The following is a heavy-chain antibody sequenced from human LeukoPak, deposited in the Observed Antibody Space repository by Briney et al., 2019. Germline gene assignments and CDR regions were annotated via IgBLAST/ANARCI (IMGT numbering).Heavy chain of an antibody. Sequence: GGSLRLSCAASGFTFSSYWMSWVRQAPGKGLEWVANIKQDGSEKYYVDSVKGQFTISRDNAKNSLYLQMNSLRVEDTAVYYCARVDYGDYVNDYWGQGTLVTVSS. V-gene: IGHV3-7*03. CDR2: IKQDGSEK. D-gene: IGHD4-17*01. J-gene: IGHJ4*02. CDR3: ARVDYGDYVNDY. CDR1: GFTFSSYW.